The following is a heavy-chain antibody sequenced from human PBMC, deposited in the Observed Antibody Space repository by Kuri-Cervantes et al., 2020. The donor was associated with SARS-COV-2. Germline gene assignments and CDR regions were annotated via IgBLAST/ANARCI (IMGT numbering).Heavy chain of an antibody. D-gene: IGHD6-19*01. V-gene: IGHV4-34*01. CDR1: GGSFSGYY. CDR3: ARLTGYSSGWYWASWWFDP. Sequence: GSLRLSCAVYGGSFSGYYWSWIRQPPGKGLEWIGEINHSGSTNYNPSLKSRVTISVDTSKNQFSLKLSSVTAADTAVYYCARLTGYSSGWYWASWWFDPWGQGTLVTVSS. J-gene: IGHJ5*02. CDR2: INHSGST.